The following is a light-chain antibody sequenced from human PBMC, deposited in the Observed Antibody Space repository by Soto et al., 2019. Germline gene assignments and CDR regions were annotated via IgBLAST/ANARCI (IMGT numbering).Light chain of an antibody. CDR1: QGLASREGNTY. CDR3: MQGTHWPYT. Sequence: DAVLTQSPLSLPVTLGQPATISCRSSQGLASREGNTYLNWFQQRPGQSPRRLIYKVSNRDSGVPDKFSGSGSGTDFTLKISGVEAEDVGVYYCMQGTHWPYTFGQGTKLEIK. V-gene: IGKV2-30*01. J-gene: IGKJ2*01. CDR2: KVS.